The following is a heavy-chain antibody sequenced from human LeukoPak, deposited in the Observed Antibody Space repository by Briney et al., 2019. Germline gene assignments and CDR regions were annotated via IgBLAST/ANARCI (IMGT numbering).Heavy chain of an antibody. D-gene: IGHD4/OR15-4a*01. CDR2: ISWNSGSI. CDR1: GFTFDDYA. J-gene: IGHJ4*02. V-gene: IGHV3-9*01. Sequence: GRSLRLSCAASGFTFDDYAMHWVRQAPGKGLEWVSGISWNSGSIGYADSVKGRFTISRDNAKNSLHLQMNSLRAEDTAVYYCAKEAAYYPYYFDYWGQGTLVTVSS. CDR3: AKEAAYYPYYFDY.